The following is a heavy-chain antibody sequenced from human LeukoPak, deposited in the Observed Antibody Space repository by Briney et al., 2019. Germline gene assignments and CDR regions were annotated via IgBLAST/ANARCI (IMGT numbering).Heavy chain of an antibody. CDR2: MNPNSGNT. CDR3: ARGPYYDYVWGSYRDY. Sequence: ASVKVSCKASGYTFTSYDINWVRQATGQGLEWMGWMNPNSGNTGYAQKFQGRVTTTRNTSISTAYMELSSLRSEVTAVYYCARGPYYDYVWGSYRDYWGQGTLVTVSS. D-gene: IGHD3-16*02. J-gene: IGHJ4*02. CDR1: GYTFTSYD. V-gene: IGHV1-8*01.